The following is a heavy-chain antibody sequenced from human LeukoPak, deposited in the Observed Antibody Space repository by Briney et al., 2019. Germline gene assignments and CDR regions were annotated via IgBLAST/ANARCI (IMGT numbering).Heavy chain of an antibody. CDR3: AKDPGASVSGFHMDV. Sequence: GGSLRLSCAASGFTFKNYGMHWVRQATGKGLEWVSFIWSDGNNRFYADSLKGRFTISRDNSKNMLYLQMDTLRAEDTALYYCAKDPGASVSGFHMDVWGKGTTVIVSS. V-gene: IGHV3-30*02. J-gene: IGHJ6*03. CDR2: IWSDGNNR. D-gene: IGHD2-8*02. CDR1: GFTFKNYG.